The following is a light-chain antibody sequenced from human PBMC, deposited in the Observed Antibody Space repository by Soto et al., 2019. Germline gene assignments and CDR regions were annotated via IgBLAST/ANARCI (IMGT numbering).Light chain of an antibody. CDR2: GAS. CDR1: QSVSSN. V-gene: IGKV3D-15*01. J-gene: IGKJ4*01. CDR3: QQYTSSALT. Sequence: EIVMTQSPATLSVSPGERATLSCMASQSVSSNLAWYQQKPGQAPRLLIYGASSRATGIPDRFNGGGSGTDFTLTISRLEPEDFAVYYCQQYTSSALTFGGGTKVDI.